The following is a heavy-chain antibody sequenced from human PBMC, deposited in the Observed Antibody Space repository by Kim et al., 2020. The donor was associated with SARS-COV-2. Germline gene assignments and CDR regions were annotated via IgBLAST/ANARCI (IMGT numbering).Heavy chain of an antibody. V-gene: IGHV4-34*01. CDR2: INHSGST. D-gene: IGHD3-16*02. CDR1: GGSFSGYY. CDR3: AREPVHVWGSYRYFDY. J-gene: IGHJ4*02. Sequence: SETLSLTCAVYGGSFSGYYWSWIRQPPGKGLEWIGEINHSGSTNYNPSLKSRVTISVNTSKNQFSLKLNSVTAADTAVYYCAREPVHVWGSYRYFDYWGQGTLITDYS.